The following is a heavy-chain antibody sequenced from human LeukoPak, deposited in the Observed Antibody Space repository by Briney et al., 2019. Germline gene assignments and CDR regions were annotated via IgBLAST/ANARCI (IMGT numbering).Heavy chain of an antibody. Sequence: PSETLSLTCTVSGGSISSYYWSWIRQPPGKGLEWIGYIYYSGSTNYNPSLKSRVTISVDTSKNQFSLKLSSVTAADTAVYYCARRLRAATIDYWGQGTLVTVSS. D-gene: IGHD1-26*01. CDR2: IYYSGST. J-gene: IGHJ4*02. CDR1: GGSISSYY. V-gene: IGHV4-59*08. CDR3: ARRLRAATIDY.